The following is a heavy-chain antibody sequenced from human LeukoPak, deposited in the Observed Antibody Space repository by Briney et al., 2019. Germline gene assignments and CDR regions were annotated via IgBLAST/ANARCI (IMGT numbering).Heavy chain of an antibody. J-gene: IGHJ4*02. V-gene: IGHV3-30*09. CDR2: ISYDGNNK. Sequence: GGSLRLSCAASGFSFNMFPMHWVRQAPGKGLECVAVISYDGNNKYYADSVNGRFAISRDNSKNTLFLQMNSLRTEDTAIYHWARGGKRGYFYYWGQGTLGTGSS. CDR3: ARGGKRGYFYY. CDR1: GFSFNMFP. D-gene: IGHD3-16*01.